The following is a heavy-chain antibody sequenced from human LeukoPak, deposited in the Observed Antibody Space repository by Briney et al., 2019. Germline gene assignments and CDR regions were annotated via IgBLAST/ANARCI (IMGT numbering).Heavy chain of an antibody. CDR1: DDSISSGAYS. J-gene: IGHJ4*02. D-gene: IGHD6-6*01. CDR3: ARLRAARYFFDY. Sequence: SQTLSLTCTVSDDSISSGAYSWVWVRQPPGKGLEFIGTVYYGGKTYYNPSLKSRVTMSVDTPKKHFSLNLTSVNAADTAVYYCARLRAARYFFDYWGQGARVTVSS. V-gene: IGHV4-39*02. CDR2: VYYGGKT.